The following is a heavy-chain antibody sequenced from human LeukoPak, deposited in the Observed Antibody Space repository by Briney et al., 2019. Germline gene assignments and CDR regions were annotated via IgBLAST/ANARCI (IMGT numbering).Heavy chain of an antibody. CDR3: SRETIQVWSRYYYYYMAV. Sequence: GGSLRLSCTPSGFPFCDYAMSWVRQAPGKGRGWVAFIRSKDFDGTTNYAASVKGRFTISRHDSKSIAYLQMNSLKTEDTAVYYCSRETIQVWSRYYYYYMAVWGEGTTVTVSS. V-gene: IGHV3-49*04. J-gene: IGHJ6*03. D-gene: IGHD5-18*01. CDR1: GFPFCDYA. CDR2: IRSKDFDGTT.